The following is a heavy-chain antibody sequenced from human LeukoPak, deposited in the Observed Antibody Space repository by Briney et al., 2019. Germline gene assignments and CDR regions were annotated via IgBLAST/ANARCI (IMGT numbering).Heavy chain of an antibody. D-gene: IGHD3-22*01. J-gene: IGHJ4*02. Sequence: SETLSLTCAVYGGPFSGYYWSWIRQPPGKGLEWIGEINHSGSTNYNPSLKSRVTISVDTSKNQFSLKLSSVTAADTAVYYCARGRRRLYYDSSGYFNFDYWGQGTLVTVSS. CDR2: INHSGST. V-gene: IGHV4-34*01. CDR3: ARGRRRLYYDSSGYFNFDY. CDR1: GGPFSGYY.